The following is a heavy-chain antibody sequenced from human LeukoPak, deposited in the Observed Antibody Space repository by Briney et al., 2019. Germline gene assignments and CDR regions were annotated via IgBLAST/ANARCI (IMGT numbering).Heavy chain of an antibody. CDR3: ARVRKRGYYDSSGYYY. V-gene: IGHV1-2*06. CDR2: INPNSGGT. Sequence: ASVKVSCXASGYTFTGYYMHWVRQAPGQGLEWMGRINPNSGGTNYAQKLQGRVTMTRDTSISTAYMELSRLRSDDTAVYYCARVRKRGYYDSSGYYYWGQGTLVTVSS. J-gene: IGHJ4*02. CDR1: GYTFTGYY. D-gene: IGHD3-22*01.